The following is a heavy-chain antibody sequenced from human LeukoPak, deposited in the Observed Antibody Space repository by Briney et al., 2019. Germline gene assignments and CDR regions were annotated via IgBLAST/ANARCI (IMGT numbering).Heavy chain of an antibody. CDR3: AKDRGSSSRPFNWFDP. Sequence: GGSLRLSCAASGFTFSSYAMSWVRQAPGKGLEWVSAISGSGGSTYYADSVKGRFTISRDNSKNTLYLQMNSLRAEDTAVYYCAKDRGSSSRPFNWFDPWGQGTLVTVSS. J-gene: IGHJ5*02. V-gene: IGHV3-23*01. D-gene: IGHD6-6*01. CDR2: ISGSGGST. CDR1: GFTFSSYA.